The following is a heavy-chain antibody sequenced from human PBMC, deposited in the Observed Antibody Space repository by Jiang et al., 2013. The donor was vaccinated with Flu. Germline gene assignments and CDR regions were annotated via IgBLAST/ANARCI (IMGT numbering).Heavy chain of an antibody. J-gene: IGHJ4*02. CDR1: GGTFSSYA. V-gene: IGHV1-69*01. Sequence: SGAEVKKPGSSVKVSCKASGGTFSSYAISWVRQAPGQGLEWMGGIIPIFGTANYAQKFQGRVTITADESTSTAYMELSSLRSEDTAVYYCASQGGSYGDYESGSDYWGQGTLVTVSS. CDR3: ASQGGSYGDYESGSDY. CDR2: IIPIFGTA. D-gene: IGHD4-17*01.